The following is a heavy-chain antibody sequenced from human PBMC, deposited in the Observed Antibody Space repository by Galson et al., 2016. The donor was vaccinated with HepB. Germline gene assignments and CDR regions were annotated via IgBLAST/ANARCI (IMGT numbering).Heavy chain of an antibody. CDR2: IYPDDSDT. V-gene: IGHV5-51*01. D-gene: IGHD2-21*01. J-gene: IGHJ6*02. Sequence: QSGAEVTKPGESLKISCKGSGYSFSSYWIGWVRQMPGKGLEWMGVIYPDDSDTRYSPSFKGQVTISADKSISTAYLQWRSLTASDTAIYDCARLLDAIFPVEYGSDGWGQGTTVTVSS. CDR1: GYSFSSYW. CDR3: ARLLDAIFPVEYGSDG.